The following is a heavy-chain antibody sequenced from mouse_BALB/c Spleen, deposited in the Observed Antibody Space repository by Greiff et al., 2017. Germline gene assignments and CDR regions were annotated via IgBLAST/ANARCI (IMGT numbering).Heavy chain of an antibody. CDR3: ARRYDEGNYAMDY. CDR2: ISSGGSYT. CDR1: GFTFSSYA. D-gene: IGHD2-14*01. J-gene: IGHJ4*01. Sequence: EVQVVESGGGLVKPGGSLKLSCAASGFTFSSYAMSWVRQTPEKRLEWVATISSGGSYTYYPDSVKGRFTISRDNAKNTLYLQMSSLRSEDTAMYYCARRYDEGNYAMDYWGQGTSVTVAS. V-gene: IGHV5-9-3*01.